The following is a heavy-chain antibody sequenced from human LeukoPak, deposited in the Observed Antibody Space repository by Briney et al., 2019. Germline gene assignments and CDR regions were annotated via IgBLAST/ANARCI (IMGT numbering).Heavy chain of an antibody. J-gene: IGHJ3*02. D-gene: IGHD3-22*01. CDR3: ARGIGTSYDSSRDAFDI. V-gene: IGHV4-61*02. CDR1: AGSINSGDYY. Sequence: SQTLSLTCTVSAGSINSGDYYWRWIRQPAGKGLEWIGRIYSPGTNYNYNPSVKSRVTISIDTSKNQFSLKLTSVTAADTAVYYCARGIGTSYDSSRDAFDIWGQGTMVTVSS. CDR2: IYSPGTN.